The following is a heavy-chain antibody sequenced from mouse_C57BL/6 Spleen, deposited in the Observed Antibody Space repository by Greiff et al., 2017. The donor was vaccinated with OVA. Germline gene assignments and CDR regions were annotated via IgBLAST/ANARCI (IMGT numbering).Heavy chain of an antibody. Sequence: QVQLKESGAELVKPGASVKISCKASGYAFSSYWMNWVKQRPGKGLAWIGQIYPGDGDTNYNGKFKGKATLTADKSSSTAYMQLSSLTSEDSAVYFCARASNPYFDYWGQGTTLTVSS. CDR2: IYPGDGDT. J-gene: IGHJ2*01. CDR3: ARASNPYFDY. V-gene: IGHV1-80*01. CDR1: GYAFSSYW.